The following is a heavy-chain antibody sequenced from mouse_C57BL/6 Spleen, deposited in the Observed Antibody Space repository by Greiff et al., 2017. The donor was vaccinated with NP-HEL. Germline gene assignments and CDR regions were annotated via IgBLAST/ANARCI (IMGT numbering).Heavy chain of an antibody. J-gene: IGHJ1*03. CDR3: ARGGDYYGNYGYFDV. V-gene: IGHV1-82*01. CDR1: GYAFSSSW. D-gene: IGHD2-1*01. Sequence: QVQLQQSGPELVKPGASVKISCKASGYAFSSSWMNWVKQRPGKGLEWIGRIYPGAGDTNYNGKFKGKATLTADKSSSTAYMQLSSLTSEDSAVYFCARGGDYYGNYGYFDVWGTGTTVTVSS. CDR2: IYPGAGDT.